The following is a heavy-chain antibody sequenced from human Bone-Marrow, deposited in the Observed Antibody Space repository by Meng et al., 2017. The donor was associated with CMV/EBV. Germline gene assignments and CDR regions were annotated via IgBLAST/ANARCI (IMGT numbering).Heavy chain of an antibody. CDR1: GFTFSSYA. J-gene: IGHJ4*02. CDR3: AREGEEGVPAALEY. V-gene: IGHV3-30-3*01. Sequence: GESLKISCAASGFTFSSYAMHWVRQAPGKGLEWVAVISYDGSNKYYADSVKGRFTISRDNSKNTLYLQMNSLRAEDTAVYYCAREGEEGVPAALEYWGQGKLVHVAS. D-gene: IGHD2-2*01. CDR2: ISYDGSNK.